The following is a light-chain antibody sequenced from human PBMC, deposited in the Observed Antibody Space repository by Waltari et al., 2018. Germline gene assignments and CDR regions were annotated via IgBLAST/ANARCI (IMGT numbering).Light chain of an antibody. Sequence: VLLTQSPASLSVSPGDTVILSCRARQCVRTKLVCYQQKAGQAPSTLISGASTRASGVPSRFSGSGSETDFTLNISSLQSEDAAVYFCQQYYVWPPSTFGGGTKLEI. CDR2: GAS. CDR1: QCVRTK. CDR3: QQYYVWPPST. V-gene: IGKV3-15*01. J-gene: IGKJ4*02.